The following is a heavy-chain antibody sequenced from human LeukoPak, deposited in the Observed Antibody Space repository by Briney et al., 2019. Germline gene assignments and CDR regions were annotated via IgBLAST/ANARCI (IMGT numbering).Heavy chain of an antibody. J-gene: IGHJ5*02. CDR1: GFTFSSYG. CDR2: ISSTSAYI. V-gene: IGHV3-21*06. CDR3: AREGKSGGFGELRSGFDP. Sequence: PGRSLLLSCAASGFTFSSYGMHWVRQAPGKGLEWVSSISSTSAYIYYADSVKGRFTISRDNAKNSLFLQMNSLRAEDTAVYYCAREGKSGGFGELRSGFDPWGQGTLVTVSS. D-gene: IGHD3-10*01.